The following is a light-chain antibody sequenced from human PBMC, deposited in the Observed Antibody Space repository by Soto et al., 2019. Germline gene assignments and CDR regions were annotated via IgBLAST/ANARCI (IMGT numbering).Light chain of an antibody. CDR2: AAS. CDR3: QQSHITTLFT. CDR1: QNINSH. Sequence: DIQMTQSPSSLSASIGDRVTITCRASQNINSHLNWYQQKPGKAPKVVIYAASRLQSGVPSRFSGSGSGTEFTLTISSLEHEDFAAYYCQQSHITTLFTFGKGTKLEIK. V-gene: IGKV1-39*01. J-gene: IGKJ2*01.